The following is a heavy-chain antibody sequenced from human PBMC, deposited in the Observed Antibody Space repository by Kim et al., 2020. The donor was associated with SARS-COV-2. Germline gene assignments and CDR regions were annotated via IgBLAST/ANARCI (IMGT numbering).Heavy chain of an antibody. V-gene: IGHV3-30-3*01. CDR1: GFTFSSYA. D-gene: IGHD6-13*01. J-gene: IGHJ5*02. CDR3: ARDKGRRSSWYYYNPNWFDP. Sequence: GGSLRLSCAASGFTFSSYAMHWVRQAPGKGLEWVAVISYDGSNKYYADSVKGRFTISRDNSKNTLYLQMNSLRAEDTAVYYCARDKGRRSSWYYYNPNWFDPWGQGTLVTVSS. CDR2: ISYDGSNK.